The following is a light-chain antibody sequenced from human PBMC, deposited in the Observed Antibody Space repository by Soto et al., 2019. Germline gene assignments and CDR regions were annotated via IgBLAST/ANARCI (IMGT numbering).Light chain of an antibody. V-gene: IGLV2-14*03. J-gene: IGLJ1*01. CDR3: SSYTTSNTRQIV. CDR1: SSDVGGYNY. CDR2: DVS. Sequence: QSVLTQPASVSGSPGQSITISCTGTSSDVGGYNYVSWYQHHPGKAPKLIIYDVSNRPSGVSIRFSGSKSDNTASLTISGLQPEDESYYHCSSYTTSNTRQIVFGTGTKLTDL.